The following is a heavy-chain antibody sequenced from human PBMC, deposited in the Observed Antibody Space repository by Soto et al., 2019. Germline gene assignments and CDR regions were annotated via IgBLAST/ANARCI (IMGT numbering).Heavy chain of an antibody. J-gene: IGHJ4*02. CDR1: GYTFTSYG. CDR3: ARMMSSKAWYYDSNGYPLDY. Sequence: QVQLVQSGAEVKKPGASVKVSCKASGYTFTSYGISWVRQAPGQGLEWMGWISAYNGNTNYAQKLQGRVTMTTDTSTSTAYMELRSLRSDDTAVYSCARMMSSKAWYYDSNGYPLDYWGQGTLVTVSS. D-gene: IGHD3-22*01. CDR2: ISAYNGNT. V-gene: IGHV1-18*01.